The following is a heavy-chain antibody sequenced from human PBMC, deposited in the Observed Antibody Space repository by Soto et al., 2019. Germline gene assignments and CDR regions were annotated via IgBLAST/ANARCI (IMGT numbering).Heavy chain of an antibody. J-gene: IGHJ6*02. Sequence: ASVKVSCKASGYTFTSYGISWVRQAPGQGLEWMGWISVYNGNTNYAQKLQDRVTMTTDTSTSTAYVELRSLRSDDTAVYYCARGGIPYYYYAMDVWGQGTTVTVSS. CDR3: ARGGIPYYYYAMDV. V-gene: IGHV1-18*01. CDR1: GYTFTSYG. CDR2: ISVYNGNT.